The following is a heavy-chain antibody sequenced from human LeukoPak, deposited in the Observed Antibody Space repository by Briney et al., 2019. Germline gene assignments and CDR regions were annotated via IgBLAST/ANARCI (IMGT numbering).Heavy chain of an antibody. J-gene: IGHJ3*02. CDR1: GGTFSSYA. CDR2: IIPIFGTA. D-gene: IGHD6-13*01. CDR3: ASPDEYSSSWYDAFDI. Sequence: GASVKVSCKASGGTFSSYAISWVRQAPGQGLEWMGGIIPIFGTANYAQKFQGRVTITADESTSTAYMELSSLRSEDTAVYYCASPDEYSSSWYDAFDIWGQGTMVTDSS. V-gene: IGHV1-69*01.